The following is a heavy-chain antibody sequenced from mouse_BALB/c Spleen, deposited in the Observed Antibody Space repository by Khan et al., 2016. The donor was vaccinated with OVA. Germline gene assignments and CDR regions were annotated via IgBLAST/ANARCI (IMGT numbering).Heavy chain of an antibody. CDR2: ISSGSITI. CDR3: ARAGGNFHWYFDV. Sequence: EVELVESGGGLVQPGGSRKLSCAASRFTFSSFGMHWVRQAPKKGLEWVAYISSGSITIYYVDTVKGRFSISRDNPKNTLLWQIASLRDEDTTMDYCARAGGNFHWYFDVWGAGTSDTVAA. V-gene: IGHV5-17*02. D-gene: IGHD2-1*01. CDR1: RFTFSSFG. J-gene: IGHJ1*01.